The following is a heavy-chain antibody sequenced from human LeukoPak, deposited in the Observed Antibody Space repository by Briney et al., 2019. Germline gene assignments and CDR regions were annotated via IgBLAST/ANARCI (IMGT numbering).Heavy chain of an antibody. J-gene: IGHJ4*02. CDR3: ARDRLLWFGESPGYFDY. D-gene: IGHD3-10*01. Sequence: ASVKVSCKASGYTFTSYGISWVRQAPGQGLEWMGCISAYNGNTNYAQKLQGRVTMTTDTSTSTAYMELRNLRSDDTAVYYCARDRLLWFGESPGYFDYWGQGTLVTVSS. V-gene: IGHV1-18*01. CDR1: GYTFTSYG. CDR2: ISAYNGNT.